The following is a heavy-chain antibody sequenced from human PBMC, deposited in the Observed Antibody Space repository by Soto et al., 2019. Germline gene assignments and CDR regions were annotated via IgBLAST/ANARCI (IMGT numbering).Heavy chain of an antibody. CDR1: GGSSSGYY. J-gene: IGHJ3*02. V-gene: IGHV4-34*01. D-gene: IGHD1-26*01. Sequence: QVQLQQWGAGLLKPSETLSLTCTVSGGSSSGYYWSWIRQPPGKGLEWIGEINQSGSTNYNPSLKGRXXXSXXTSKNQFSLKLSSVTAADTAVYYCARYSTAQWELGFMAFDIWGQGTMVTVSS. CDR3: ARYSTAQWELGFMAFDI. CDR2: INQSGST.